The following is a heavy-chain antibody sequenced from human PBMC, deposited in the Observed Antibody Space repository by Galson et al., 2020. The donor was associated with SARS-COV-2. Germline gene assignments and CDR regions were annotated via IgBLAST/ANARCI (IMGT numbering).Heavy chain of an antibody. J-gene: IGHJ6*02. CDR1: GFTFSSYG. Sequence: GESLKISCAASGFTFSSYGMHWVRQAPGKRLEWVAVISYDGSNKYYADSVKGRFTISRDNSKNTLYLQMNSLRAEDTAVYYCAKDSASIWFGELLGSYGMDVWGQGTTVTVSS. CDR3: AKDSASIWFGELLGSYGMDV. V-gene: IGHV3-30*18. CDR2: ISYDGSNK. D-gene: IGHD3-10*01.